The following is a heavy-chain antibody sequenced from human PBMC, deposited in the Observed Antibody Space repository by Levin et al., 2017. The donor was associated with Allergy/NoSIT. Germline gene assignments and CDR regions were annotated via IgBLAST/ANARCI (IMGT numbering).Heavy chain of an antibody. CDR1: GGSVSSTNYY. V-gene: IGHV4-61*01. Sequence: SETLSLTCTVSGGSVSSTNYYWSWIRQPPGKGLEWIGYVFYTGSTNYNPSLKSRVTISVDTSKNQFSLRLSSVTAADTAVYYCARLGQYYNSGSYKWFDPWGQGTLVTVSS. D-gene: IGHD3-10*01. CDR3: ARLGQYYNSGSYKWFDP. J-gene: IGHJ5*02. CDR2: VFYTGST.